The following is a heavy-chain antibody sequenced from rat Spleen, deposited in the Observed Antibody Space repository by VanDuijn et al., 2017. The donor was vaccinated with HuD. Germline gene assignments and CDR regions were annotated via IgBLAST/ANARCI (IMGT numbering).Heavy chain of an antibody. V-gene: IGHV5-46*01. D-gene: IGHD1-12*01. Sequence: EVRLVESGGDLVQPGRSLKLSCAASGFTFSNFPMAWVRQAPKKGLEWVASISSSGSRTFYPDSVKGRFTISRDNAKSTLYLQMNSLRSEDTATYYCTIPPYRDSYAPLYWGQGVMVTVSS. CDR2: ISSSGSRT. J-gene: IGHJ2*01. CDR3: TIPPYRDSYAPLY. CDR1: GFTFSNFP.